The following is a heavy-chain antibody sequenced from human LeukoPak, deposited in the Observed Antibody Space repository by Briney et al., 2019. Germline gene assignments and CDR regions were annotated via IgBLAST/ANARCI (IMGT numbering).Heavy chain of an antibody. J-gene: IGHJ4*02. V-gene: IGHV3-21*01. CDR2: ISSSRSYI. Sequence: GGSLRLSCAASGFTFSSYSMNWVRQAPGKGLEWVSFISSSRSYIYYADSVKGRFTISRDNAKNSLYLQMNSLRAEDTAVYYCARSLTPAAGNLGYWGQGTLVTVSS. CDR1: GFTFSSYS. D-gene: IGHD6-13*01. CDR3: ARSLTPAAGNLGY.